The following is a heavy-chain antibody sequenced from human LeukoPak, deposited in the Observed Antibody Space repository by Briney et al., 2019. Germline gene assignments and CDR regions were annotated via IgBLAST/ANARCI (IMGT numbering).Heavy chain of an antibody. Sequence: GASVKVSCKASGYTFTGYYMHWVRQAPGQGLEWMGWINPNSGGTNYAQKFQGWVTMTRDTSISTAYMELSRLRSDDTAVYYCARDSGDHGYGDYGLHFFDYWGQGTLVTVSS. J-gene: IGHJ4*02. CDR1: GYTFTGYY. V-gene: IGHV1-2*04. CDR2: INPNSGGT. CDR3: ARDSGDHGYGDYGLHFFDY. D-gene: IGHD4-17*01.